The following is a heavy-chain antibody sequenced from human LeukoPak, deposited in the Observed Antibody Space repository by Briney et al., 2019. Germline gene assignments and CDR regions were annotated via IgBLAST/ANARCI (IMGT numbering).Heavy chain of an antibody. CDR3: AKDLPIAVAGTGY. D-gene: IGHD6-19*01. CDR2: ISGSGGST. CDR1: GFTVSSTH. V-gene: IGHV3-23*01. Sequence: GGSLRLSCAASGFTVSSTHMVWVRQAPGKGLEWVSAISGSGGSTYYADSVKGRFTISRDNSKDTLYLQMNSLRAEDTAVYYCAKDLPIAVAGTGYWGQGTLVTVSS. J-gene: IGHJ4*02.